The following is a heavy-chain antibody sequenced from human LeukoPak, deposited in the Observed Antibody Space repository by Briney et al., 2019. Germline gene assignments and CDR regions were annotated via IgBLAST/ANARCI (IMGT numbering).Heavy chain of an antibody. CDR3: PSCYNYYDGSGYYRVDP. CDR2: NYHSGST. CDR1: GYSISSGYY. V-gene: IGHV4-38-2*02. D-gene: IGHD3-22*01. J-gene: IGHJ5*02. Sequence: SETLSLTCTVSGYSISSGYYWGWIRQPPGKGLEWTGSNYHSGSTYYNPSLKSRVTILVDTSKNQFSLMLNSVTAADTAMYYCPSCYNYYDGSGYYRVDPWGQGTLVTVCS.